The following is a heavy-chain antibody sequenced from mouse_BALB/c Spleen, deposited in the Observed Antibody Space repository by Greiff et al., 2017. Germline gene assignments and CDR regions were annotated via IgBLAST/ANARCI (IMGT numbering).Heavy chain of an antibody. Sequence: VQLQQSGAELAKPGASVKMSCKASGYTFTNYWMHWVRQRPGQGLEWIGYINPSTGYTEYNQKFKDKATLTADKSSSTAYMQLSSLTSEDSAVYYCAREYGTWFAYWGQGTLVTVS. CDR3: AREYGTWFAY. V-gene: IGHV1-7*01. J-gene: IGHJ3*01. CDR2: INPSTGYT. D-gene: IGHD2-10*02. CDR1: GYTFTNYW.